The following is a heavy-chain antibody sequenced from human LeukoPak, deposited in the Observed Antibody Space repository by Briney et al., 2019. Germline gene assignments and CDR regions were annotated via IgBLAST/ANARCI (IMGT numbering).Heavy chain of an antibody. CDR3: ARDLGWEILVH. CDR1: GYTFTSYG. CDR2: INPNSGGT. V-gene: IGHV1-2*02. J-gene: IGHJ4*02. D-gene: IGHD1-26*01. Sequence: GSVKVSCKASGYTFTSYGISWVRQAPGQGLEWMGWINPNSGGTNYAQKFQGRVTMTRDTSISTAYMELSRLRSDDTAVYYCARDLGWEILVHWGQGTLVTVSS.